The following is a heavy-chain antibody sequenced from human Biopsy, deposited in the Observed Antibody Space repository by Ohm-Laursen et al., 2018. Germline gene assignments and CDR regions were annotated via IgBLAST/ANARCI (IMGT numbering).Heavy chain of an antibody. CDR1: GGSISSYY. Sequence: SETLSLTCTVSGGSISSYYWMWIRQPPGKGLEWIGYIYYTGSTNYNPSLKSRVTISVDTSMNHLSLSLPSVTAADTAVYYCARHAPSYSGSYWRYFDLWGRGTLVTVSS. J-gene: IGHJ2*01. CDR3: ARHAPSYSGSYWRYFDL. V-gene: IGHV4-59*08. CDR2: IYYTGST. D-gene: IGHD1-26*01.